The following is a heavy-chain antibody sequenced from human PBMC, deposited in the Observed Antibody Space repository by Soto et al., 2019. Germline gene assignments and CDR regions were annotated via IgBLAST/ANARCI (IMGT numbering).Heavy chain of an antibody. CDR1: GCTFSDYY. D-gene: IGHD2-21*01. CDR2: ISSSGTTI. CDR3: ARGHSIFYGLDV. J-gene: IGHJ6*02. Sequence: QVQLVESGGGLVKPGGSLRLSCAASGCTFSDYYRNCIRQAQGKWLEWVSYISSSGTTIYYADSVKGRFTISRDNAKNSLFLQMNSLRAEDTALYYCARGHSIFYGLDVWGQGTTVTVSS. V-gene: IGHV3-11*01.